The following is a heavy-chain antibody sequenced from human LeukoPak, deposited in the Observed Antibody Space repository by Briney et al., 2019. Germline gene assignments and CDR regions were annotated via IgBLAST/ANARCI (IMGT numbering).Heavy chain of an antibody. CDR2: VSAYDGST. CDR3: ARGGRDGMDV. V-gene: IGHV1-18*01. J-gene: IGHJ6*02. D-gene: IGHD3-10*01. Sequence: ASVKVSCKASGYSFTGYGFTWVRRAPGQGREWMGWVSAYDGSTNYAQKIRGRVTMTTDASKNTVYMELRSLRFDDTAVYYCARGGRDGMDVWGQGTAVTVSS. CDR1: GYSFTGYG.